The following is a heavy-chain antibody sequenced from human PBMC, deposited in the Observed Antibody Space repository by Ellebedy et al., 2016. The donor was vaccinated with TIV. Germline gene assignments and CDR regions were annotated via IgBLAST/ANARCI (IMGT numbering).Heavy chain of an antibody. CDR1: GYTFTSNG. J-gene: IGHJ5*02. Sequence: ALVKVSCKASGYTFTSNGISWVRQAPGQGLEWMGWISGYNGNTNYVQKFQGRVIMTTDTSTSTAYMELRSLRSDDTAVYYCARDRFDILTGTFSWFDPWGQGTLVTVSS. CDR3: ARDRFDILTGTFSWFDP. D-gene: IGHD3-9*01. V-gene: IGHV1-18*01. CDR2: ISGYNGNT.